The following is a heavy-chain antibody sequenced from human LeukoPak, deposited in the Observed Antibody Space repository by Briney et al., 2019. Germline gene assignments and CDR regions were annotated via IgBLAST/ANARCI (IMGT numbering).Heavy chain of an antibody. Sequence: GGTLRLSCAASGFTFSSYGMSWVRQAPGKGLEWVSAISGSGGSTYYADSVKGRFTISRDNSKNTLYLQMNSLRAEDTAVYYCAKPDEDLYDSIGPDAFDIWGQGTMVTVSS. V-gene: IGHV3-23*01. CDR2: ISGSGGST. D-gene: IGHD3-22*01. J-gene: IGHJ3*02. CDR1: GFTFSSYG. CDR3: AKPDEDLYDSIGPDAFDI.